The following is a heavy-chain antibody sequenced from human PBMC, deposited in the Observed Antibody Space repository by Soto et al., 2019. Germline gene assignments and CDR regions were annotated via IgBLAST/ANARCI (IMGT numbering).Heavy chain of an antibody. CDR2: ISGNGVTT. V-gene: IGHV3-23*01. CDR3: AKDWQWLDKPSTFDY. D-gene: IGHD6-19*01. J-gene: IGHJ4*02. CDR1: GFIFSSYG. Sequence: GGSLRLSCAASGFIFSSYGMNWVRQQPGKGLEWVSGISGNGVTTYYRDSVKGRFTISRDNSKNTLFLHMNSLRAEDAAVYYCAKDWQWLDKPSTFDYWGQGTLVTVSS.